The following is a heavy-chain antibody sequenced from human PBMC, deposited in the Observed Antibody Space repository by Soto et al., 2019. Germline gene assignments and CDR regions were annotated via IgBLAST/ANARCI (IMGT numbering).Heavy chain of an antibody. CDR1: GGSISSGGYS. J-gene: IGHJ5*02. V-gene: IGHV4-30-2*05. CDR2: IYYSGST. Sequence: PSETLSLTCAVSGGSISSGGYSWSWIRQPPGKGLEWIGYIYYSGSTYYNPSLKSRVTISVDTSKNQFSLKLSSVTAADTAVYYCVRRQVARYSFDPWGPGTVV. CDR3: VRRQVARYSFDP. D-gene: IGHD2-15*01.